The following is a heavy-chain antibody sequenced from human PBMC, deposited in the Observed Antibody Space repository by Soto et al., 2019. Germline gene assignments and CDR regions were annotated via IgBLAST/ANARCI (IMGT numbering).Heavy chain of an antibody. D-gene: IGHD2-15*01. V-gene: IGHV1-69*13. CDR1: GGTFSNYA. CDR3: ARDLVVVPSTLLGWFAL. J-gene: IGHJ5*02. Sequence: SVKVSCKASGGTFSNYAINWVRQAPGQGLEWMGGIIPIFDTTNYAQKFQGRVTITADESTSTAFMELSSLRSDDTAVCYCARDLVVVPSTLLGWFALRGQGTLVTVSS. CDR2: IIPIFDTT.